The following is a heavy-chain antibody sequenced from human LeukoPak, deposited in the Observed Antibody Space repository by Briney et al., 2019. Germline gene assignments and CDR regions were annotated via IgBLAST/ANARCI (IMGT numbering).Heavy chain of an antibody. Sequence: GSLRLSCAASGFTFSSYAMSWVRQAPGKGLEWVSATSGSGGSTYYADSVKGRFTIFRCNSKNTLYLQMNSLRAQDTAVYYCARRLWELLTHDYWGQGTLVTVSS. CDR1: GFTFSSYA. CDR3: ARRLWELLTHDY. CDR2: TSGSGGST. D-gene: IGHD1-26*01. J-gene: IGHJ4*02. V-gene: IGHV3-23*01.